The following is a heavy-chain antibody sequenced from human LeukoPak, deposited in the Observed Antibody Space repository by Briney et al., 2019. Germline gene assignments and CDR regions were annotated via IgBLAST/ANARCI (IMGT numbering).Heavy chain of an antibody. CDR3: ARDGDILTGRVAFDI. V-gene: IGHV1-2*02. CDR1: GYTFTDYY. J-gene: IGHJ3*02. D-gene: IGHD3-9*01. CDR2: INPNSGGT. Sequence: ASVKVSCKASGYTFTDYYIHWVRQAPGQGLEWMGWINPNSGGTNYAQKFQGRVIMIRDTSISTGYMELSRLRSDDTAVYYCARDGDILTGRVAFDIWGQGTMVTVSS.